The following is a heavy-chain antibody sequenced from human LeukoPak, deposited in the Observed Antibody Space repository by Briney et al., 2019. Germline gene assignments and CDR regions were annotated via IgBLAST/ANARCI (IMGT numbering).Heavy chain of an antibody. CDR1: GGSIISTTYY. D-gene: IGHD3-22*01. V-gene: IGHV4-39*01. CDR3: ARGDYESSGTNLGAIDP. Sequence: SETLSLTCTVSGGSIISTTYYWGWIRQPPGKGLEWIANIYYSGSTFYNPSLRSRVTISVDTTKNQFSLKLNSVTATDTAVYYCARGDYESSGTNLGAIDPWGQGTLVTVSS. CDR2: IYYSGST. J-gene: IGHJ5*02.